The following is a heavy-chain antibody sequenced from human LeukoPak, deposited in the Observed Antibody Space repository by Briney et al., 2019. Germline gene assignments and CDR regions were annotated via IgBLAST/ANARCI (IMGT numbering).Heavy chain of an antibody. CDR1: GGSISSYY. D-gene: IGHD6-6*01. J-gene: IGHJ4*02. Sequence: PSETLSLTCTVSGGSISSYYWSWIRQPPGKGLEWIGYIYTSGSTNYNPSLKSRVTISVDTSKNQFSLKLGSVTAADTAVYYCARSWEQLVLDYWGQGTLVTVSS. V-gene: IGHV4-4*09. CDR3: ARSWEQLVLDY. CDR2: IYTSGST.